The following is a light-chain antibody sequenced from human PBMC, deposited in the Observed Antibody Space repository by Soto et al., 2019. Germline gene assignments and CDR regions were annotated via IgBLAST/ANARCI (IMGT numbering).Light chain of an antibody. CDR1: SSDVGGYDY. J-gene: IGLJ1*01. CDR3: SSYSISTAYL. Sequence: QSVMTQPASVSGSPGQSITISCTGTSSDVGGYDYVSWYQLHPGKAPILMVFELSNRPSGVSYRFSASKSGNTASLTISGLQAEDEADYFCSSYSISTAYLFGTGTKLTVL. CDR2: ELS. V-gene: IGLV2-14*01.